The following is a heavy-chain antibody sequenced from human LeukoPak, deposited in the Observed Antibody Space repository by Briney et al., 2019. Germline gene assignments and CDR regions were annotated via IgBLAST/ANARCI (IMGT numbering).Heavy chain of an antibody. Sequence: GGSLRLSCAASGFTSSSYGMSWVRQAPGKGLEWVSGISGSGGSTYYADSVKGRFTISRDNSKNTLYLQMNSLRAEDTAVYYCARETDSTLFDYWGQGTLVTVSS. V-gene: IGHV3-23*01. CDR1: GFTSSSYG. D-gene: IGHD2-2*01. J-gene: IGHJ4*02. CDR3: ARETDSTLFDY. CDR2: ISGSGGST.